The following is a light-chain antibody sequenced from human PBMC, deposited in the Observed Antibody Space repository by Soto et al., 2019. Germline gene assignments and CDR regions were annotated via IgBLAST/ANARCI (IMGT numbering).Light chain of an antibody. J-gene: IGLJ1*01. V-gene: IGLV2-8*01. CDR2: EVS. CDR3: GTWDNGLSAPYV. CDR1: SSDVGGYNY. Sequence: QSALTQPPSASGSPGQSVTISCTGTSSDVGGYNYVSWYQQHPGKAPKLMIYEVSKRPSGVPDRFSGSKSGNTASLTVSGLQAEDEADYYCGTWDNGLSAPYVFGTGTKLTVL.